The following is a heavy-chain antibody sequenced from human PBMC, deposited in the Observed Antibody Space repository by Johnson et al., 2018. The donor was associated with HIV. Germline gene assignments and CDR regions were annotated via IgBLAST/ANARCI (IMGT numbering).Heavy chain of an antibody. CDR1: GFTFNNYA. CDR3: AKDRTVAARDTFDI. Sequence: QVHLVESGGGVVQPGRSLRLSCAASGFTFNNYAMHWVRQAPGKGLEWVAVISYDGSNKYFAYSVKGRFTISRDNSKNTLYLQMNRLRAEDTAVYYCAKDRTVAARDTFDIWG. D-gene: IGHD6-19*01. V-gene: IGHV3-30-3*01. CDR2: ISYDGSNK. J-gene: IGHJ3*02.